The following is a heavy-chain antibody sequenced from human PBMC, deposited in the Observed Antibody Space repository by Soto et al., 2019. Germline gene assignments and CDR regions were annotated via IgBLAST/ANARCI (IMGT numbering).Heavy chain of an antibody. CDR2: ISYDGSNE. J-gene: IGHJ6*02. CDR1: GFTFSSYG. Sequence: QVQLVESGGGVVQPGRSLRLSCAASGFTFSSYGMHWVRQAPGKGLEWVAVISYDGSNEYYADSVKGRFTISRDNSKNTLYLQMNSLRAEDTAVYYCAKEGLTTVDLIYYYGMDVWGQGTTVTVSS. V-gene: IGHV3-30*18. CDR3: AKEGLTTVDLIYYYGMDV. D-gene: IGHD4-17*01.